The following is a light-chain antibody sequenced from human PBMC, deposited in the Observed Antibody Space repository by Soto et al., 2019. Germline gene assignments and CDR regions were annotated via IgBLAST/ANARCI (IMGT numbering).Light chain of an antibody. Sequence: DIQVTQSPSTLSAYVGDRVIITCRASQNVNIWLAWYQQRPREAPKLLIYKTSRLESGVPSRLSGSGSGTELTRTISSLEPDDLETKFSLPSNSPPYTFGQGTTREI. V-gene: IGKV1-5*03. CDR3: LPSNSPPYT. J-gene: IGKJ2*01. CDR2: KTS. CDR1: QNVNIW.